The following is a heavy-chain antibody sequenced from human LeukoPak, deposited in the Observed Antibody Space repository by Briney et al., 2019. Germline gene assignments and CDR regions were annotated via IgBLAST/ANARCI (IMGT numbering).Heavy chain of an antibody. CDR3: ARGGRYFEN. CDR2: INPDSGGT. J-gene: IGHJ1*01. D-gene: IGHD3-9*01. V-gene: IGHV1-2*02. CDR1: GYTFTGYY. Sequence: ASVKVSCKASGYTFTGYYMHWIRQAPGQGLEWMGGINPDSGGTNHAQKYQGRVTMTTDTSISIAYMELSRLQSDDTAVYYCARGGRYFENWGQGTLVTVSS.